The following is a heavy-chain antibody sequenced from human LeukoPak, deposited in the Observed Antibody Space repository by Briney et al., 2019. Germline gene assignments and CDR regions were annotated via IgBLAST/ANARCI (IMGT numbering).Heavy chain of an antibody. CDR1: GGSISSSSYY. Sequence: PSETLSLTCTVSGGSISSSSYYWGWIRQPPGKGLEWIGSIYYSGSTYYNPSLKSRVTISVDTSKNQFSLKLSSVTAADTAVYYCARAPYSSGWLYYFDYWGQGTLVTVSS. D-gene: IGHD6-19*01. V-gene: IGHV4-39*07. CDR3: ARAPYSSGWLYYFDY. CDR2: IYYSGST. J-gene: IGHJ4*02.